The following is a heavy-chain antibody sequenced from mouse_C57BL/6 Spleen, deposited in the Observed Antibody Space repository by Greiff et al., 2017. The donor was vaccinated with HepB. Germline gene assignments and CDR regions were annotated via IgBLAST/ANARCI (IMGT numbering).Heavy chain of an antibody. CDR2: IWWDDDK. D-gene: IGHD2-5*01. CDR1: GFSLSTFGMG. CDR3: ARNLGYSNSDYYAMDY. V-gene: IGHV8-8*01. J-gene: IGHJ4*01. Sequence: QVTLKVSGPGILQPSQTLSLTCSFSGFSLSTFGMGVGWIRQPSGKGLEWLAHIWWDDDKYYNPALKSRLTISKDTSKNQVFLKIANVDTADTATYYCARNLGYSNSDYYAMDYWGQGTSVTVSS.